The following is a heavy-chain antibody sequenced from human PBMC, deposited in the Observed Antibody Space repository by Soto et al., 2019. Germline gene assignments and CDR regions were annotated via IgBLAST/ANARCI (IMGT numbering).Heavy chain of an antibody. CDR3: ARLEPIYSSGWPFYYYYGMDV. V-gene: IGHV1-18*01. J-gene: IGHJ6*02. CDR2: ISAYNGNT. Sequence: EASVKVSCKASGYTFTSYGNSWVRQAPGQGLEWMGWISAYNGNTNYAQKLQGRVTMTTDTSTSTAYMELRSLRSDDTAVYYCARLEPIYSSGWPFYYYYGMDVWGQGTTVTVSS. CDR1: GYTFTSYG. D-gene: IGHD6-19*01.